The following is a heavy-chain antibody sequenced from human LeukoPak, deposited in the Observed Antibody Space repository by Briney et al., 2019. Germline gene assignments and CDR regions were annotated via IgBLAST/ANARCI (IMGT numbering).Heavy chain of an antibody. CDR3: ARDPFRGEPYDY. D-gene: IGHD3-10*01. CDR1: GFTFNSYA. Sequence: GGSLRLSCTASGFTFNSYAVHWVRQAPGSGLEWLAFISYDGNNKFYGDSVKGRFTISRDNSKNTLYLQMNSLRAEDTAVYYCARDPFRGEPYDYWGQGTLVTVSS. V-gene: IGHV3-30*14. CDR2: ISYDGNNK. J-gene: IGHJ4*02.